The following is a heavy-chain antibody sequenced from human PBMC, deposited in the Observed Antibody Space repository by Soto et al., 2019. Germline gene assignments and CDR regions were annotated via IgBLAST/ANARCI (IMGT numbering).Heavy chain of an antibody. Sequence: QVQLVESGGGVVQPGRSLRLSCAASGFTFSSYGMHWVRQAPGKGLEWVAVISYDGSNKYYADSVKGRFTISRDNSKNTLYLQMNSLRAEDTAVYYCATLVPEDFDYWGQGTLVTVSS. J-gene: IGHJ4*02. CDR2: ISYDGSNK. CDR1: GFTFSSYG. D-gene: IGHD2-2*01. CDR3: ATLVPEDFDY. V-gene: IGHV3-30*03.